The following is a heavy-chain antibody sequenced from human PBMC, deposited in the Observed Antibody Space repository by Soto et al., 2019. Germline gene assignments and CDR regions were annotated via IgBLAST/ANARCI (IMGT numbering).Heavy chain of an antibody. J-gene: IGHJ6*03. V-gene: IGHV4-59*01. CDR3: ARVGSGYDSHFYYYYYMDV. D-gene: IGHD5-12*01. Sequence: PSETLSLTCTVSGGSISSYYWRWIRQPPGKGLEWIGYIYYSGSTNYNPSLKRRVTISVDTSKNQFSLKLSSVTAADTAVYYCARVGSGYDSHFYYYYYMDVWGKGTTVTVS. CDR2: IYYSGST. CDR1: GGSISSYY.